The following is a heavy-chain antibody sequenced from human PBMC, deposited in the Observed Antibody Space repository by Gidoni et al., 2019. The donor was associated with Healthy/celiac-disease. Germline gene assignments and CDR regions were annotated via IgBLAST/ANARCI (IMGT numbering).Heavy chain of an antibody. Sequence: QVQLQQWGAGLLKPSETLSLTCAVYGGSFSGSYWSWIRPPPGKGLAWIGEINHSGSTNYNPSLKSRVTISVDTSKNQFSLKLSSVTAADTAVYYCARGRRISTMVRGVRWPIIFDYWGQGTLVTVSS. V-gene: IGHV4-34*01. D-gene: IGHD3-10*01. CDR1: GGSFSGSY. CDR2: INHSGST. CDR3: ARGRRISTMVRGVRWPIIFDY. J-gene: IGHJ4*02.